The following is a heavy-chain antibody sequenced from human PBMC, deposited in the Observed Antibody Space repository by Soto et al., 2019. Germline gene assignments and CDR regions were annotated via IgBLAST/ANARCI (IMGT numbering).Heavy chain of an antibody. CDR1: GYTFYDYA. CDR3: AKDVDQQLVHYYDMDV. CDR2: FSWNSGSI. V-gene: IGHV3-9*01. D-gene: IGHD6-6*01. Sequence: EVQLVESGGGLVQPGRSLRLSCAASGYTFYDYAMHWFRQAPGKGLEWVSGFSWNSGSIGYADSVKGRFTTSRDNAKNSLYLQMNSLRAEDTALYYCAKDVDQQLVHYYDMDVWGKGTTVTVSS. J-gene: IGHJ6*03.